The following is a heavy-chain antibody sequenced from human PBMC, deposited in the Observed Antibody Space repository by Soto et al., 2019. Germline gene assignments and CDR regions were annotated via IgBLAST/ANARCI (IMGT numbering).Heavy chain of an antibody. CDR1: GGTFSKFT. Sequence: RASVKVSCKASGGTFSKFTINWVRQAPGQGLEWMGGIIPDFGTPNYAQKFQGRVTITADESTSTAYMDLSSLRSEDTAVYYCARSFCTNDICYSSRDNYYYYYYMDVWGQGTTVTVSS. J-gene: IGHJ6*02. CDR3: ARSFCTNDICYSSRDNYYYYYYMDV. D-gene: IGHD2-8*01. V-gene: IGHV1-69*13. CDR2: IIPDFGTP.